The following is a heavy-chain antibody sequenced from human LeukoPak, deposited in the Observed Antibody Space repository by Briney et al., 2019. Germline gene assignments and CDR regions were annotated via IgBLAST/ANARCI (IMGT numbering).Heavy chain of an antibody. V-gene: IGHV1-18*01. D-gene: IGHD2-15*01. CDR1: GYTFTSYG. J-gene: IGHJ4*02. CDR3: ARGPYCSGGTCYSQYFDF. Sequence: ASVKVSCKASGYTFTSYGITWVRPAPGQGLEWMGWISTYNGNTNYAQKLQGRVTMTTDTSTSTAYMEPRSLRSDDTAVYYCARGPYCSGGTCYSQYFDFWGQGTLVPVSS. CDR2: ISTYNGNT.